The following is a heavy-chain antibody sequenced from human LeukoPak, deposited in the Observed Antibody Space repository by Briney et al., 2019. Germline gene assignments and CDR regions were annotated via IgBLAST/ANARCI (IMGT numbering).Heavy chain of an antibody. D-gene: IGHD6-13*01. J-gene: IGHJ5*02. CDR2: ITGSGGST. Sequence: AGGSLRLSCAASGFTFSSYAMTWVRQAPGKGLEWVSGITGSGGSTYSADSVRGRFTIFRDNSKNTLYLQMNSLRAEDTAIYYCAKDRHSDTWASEIDAWGQGTLVTVSS. V-gene: IGHV3-23*01. CDR1: GFTFSSYA. CDR3: AKDRHSDTWASEIDA.